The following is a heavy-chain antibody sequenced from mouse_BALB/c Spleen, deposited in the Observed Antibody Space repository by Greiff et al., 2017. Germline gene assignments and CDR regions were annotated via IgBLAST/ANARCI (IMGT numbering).Heavy chain of an antibody. CDR1: GYTFTSYW. J-gene: IGHJ4*01. CDR3: ASKGAMDY. Sequence: QVQLQQSGAELAKPGASVKMSCKASGYTFTSYWMHWVKQRPGQGLEWIGYINPSTGYTEYNQKFKDKATLTADKSSSTAYMQLSSLTSEDSAVYYCASKGAMDYWGQGTSVTVSS. V-gene: IGHV1-7*01. CDR2: INPSTGYT.